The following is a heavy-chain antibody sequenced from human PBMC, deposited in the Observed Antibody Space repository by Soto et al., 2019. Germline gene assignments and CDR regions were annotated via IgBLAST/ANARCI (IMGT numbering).Heavy chain of an antibody. CDR1: GFTFTSSA. J-gene: IGHJ4*02. V-gene: IGHV1-58*02. CDR3: AANLDYDFWSGLDYFDY. D-gene: IGHD3-3*01. CDR2: IVVGSGNT. Sequence: SVKVSCKASGFTFTSSAMQWVRQARGRRLEWIGWIVVGSGNTNYAQKFQERVTITRDMSTSTAYMELSSLRSEDTAVYYCAANLDYDFWSGLDYFDYWGQGTLVTVSS.